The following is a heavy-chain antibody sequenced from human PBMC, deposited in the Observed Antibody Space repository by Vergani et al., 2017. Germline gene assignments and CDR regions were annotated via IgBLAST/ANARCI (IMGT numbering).Heavy chain of an antibody. J-gene: IGHJ4*02. Sequence: EVQLLQSGGGVIQPGGSVRLSCAASGFTFSACPMTWVRQAPGKGLEWVSAISARYPSTYYADSVKGRFTISRDNSKNMLYLQMNSLRAEDTAVYYCAKDRIYYGSGSQVPDYWGQGTLVTVSS. CDR2: ISARYPST. V-gene: IGHV3-23*01. D-gene: IGHD3-10*01. CDR1: GFTFSACP. CDR3: AKDRIYYGSGSQVPDY.